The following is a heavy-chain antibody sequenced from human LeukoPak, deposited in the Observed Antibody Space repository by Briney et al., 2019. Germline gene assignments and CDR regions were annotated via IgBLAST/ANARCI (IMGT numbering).Heavy chain of an antibody. V-gene: IGHV3-23*01. J-gene: IGHJ4*02. CDR1: GFTFSTYG. CDR2: ISGSGGST. Sequence: GGSLRLSCAASGFTFSTYGMSWVRQAPGKGLEWVSAISGSGGSTYYADSVKGRFTISRDNSKNTLHPQMNSLRAEDTAVYYCAGRGSGSYFDYWGQGTLVTVSS. D-gene: IGHD3-10*01. CDR3: AGRGSGSYFDY.